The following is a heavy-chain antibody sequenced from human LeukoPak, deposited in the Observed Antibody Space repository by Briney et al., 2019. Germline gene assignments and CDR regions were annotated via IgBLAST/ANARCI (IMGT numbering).Heavy chain of an antibody. CDR1: GYTFTSYG. CDR2: ISAYNGNT. J-gene: IGHJ4*02. CDR3: ARDGVAGTWGPLVKRSLGDIDY. V-gene: IGHV1-18*01. D-gene: IGHD6-19*01. Sequence: GASVKVSCKASGYTFTSYGISWVRQAPGQGLEWMGWISAYNGNTNYAQKLQGRVTMTTDTSTSTAYMELRSLRSDDTAVYYCARDGVAGTWGPLVKRSLGDIDYWGQGTLVTVSS.